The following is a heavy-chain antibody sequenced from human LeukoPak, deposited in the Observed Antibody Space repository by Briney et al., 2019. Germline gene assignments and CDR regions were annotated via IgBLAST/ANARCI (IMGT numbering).Heavy chain of an antibody. CDR1: GGSISSGGYY. CDR2: TYYSGST. Sequence: PSQTLSLTCTVSGGSISSGGYYWSWIRQHPGKGLEWIGYTYYSGSTYYNPSLKSRVTISVDTSKNQFSLKLSSVTAADTAVYYCARLYGSGSYTFDYWGQGTLVTVSS. V-gene: IGHV4-31*03. D-gene: IGHD3-10*01. J-gene: IGHJ4*02. CDR3: ARLYGSGSYTFDY.